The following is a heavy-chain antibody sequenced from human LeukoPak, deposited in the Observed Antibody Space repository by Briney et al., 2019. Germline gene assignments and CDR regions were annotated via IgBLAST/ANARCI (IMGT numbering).Heavy chain of an antibody. CDR2: ISSSGGRT. Sequence: GGSLRLSCAASGFTFSSYAMSWVRQAPGKGLEWVSAISSSGGRTYFADSVKGRFTISRDNSKNTLYLQMNSLRAEDAAVYYCAQQVGYCSSGNCYFTYWGQGTLVTVSS. CDR1: GFTFSSYA. J-gene: IGHJ1*01. V-gene: IGHV3-23*01. CDR3: AQQVGYCSSGNCYFTY. D-gene: IGHD2-15*01.